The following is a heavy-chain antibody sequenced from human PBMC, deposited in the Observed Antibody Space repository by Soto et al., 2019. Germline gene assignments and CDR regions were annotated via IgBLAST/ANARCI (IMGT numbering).Heavy chain of an antibody. CDR2: ISSSGSTI. CDR3: ARDLRQQLVPTGFAP. D-gene: IGHD6-13*01. J-gene: IGHJ5*02. CDR1: GFTFSSYS. Sequence: GGSLRLSCAASGFTFSSYSMNWVRQAPGKGLEWVSYISSSGSTIYYADSVKGRFTISRDNAKNSIHLQMNSLRAEDTAVYYCARDLRQQLVPTGFAPWGQGTLVTVSS. V-gene: IGHV3-48*01.